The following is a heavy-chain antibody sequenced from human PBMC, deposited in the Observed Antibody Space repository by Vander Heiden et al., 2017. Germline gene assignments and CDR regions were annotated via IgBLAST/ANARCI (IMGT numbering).Heavy chain of an antibody. CDR1: GFTFDAHW. D-gene: IGHD3-10*01. Sequence: DVQLLQSGGGLAQPGGSLRLSCAASGFTFDAHWMTGVRQAPGKGLEWVANIKQGGGEKYYADAVKGRFTVSRDNVKKTVTLEMESLRDEDTAVYYCARDNDGSAVDYWGQGTLVTVSS. CDR3: ARDNDGSAVDY. J-gene: IGHJ4*02. CDR2: IKQGGGEK. V-gene: IGHV3-7*03.